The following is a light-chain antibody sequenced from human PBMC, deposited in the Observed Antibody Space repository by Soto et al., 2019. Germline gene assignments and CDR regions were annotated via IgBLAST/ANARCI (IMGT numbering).Light chain of an antibody. CDR3: QSYDSGLSASV. V-gene: IGLV1-40*01. CDR1: SSNIGAGYD. J-gene: IGLJ2*01. Sequence: QSVLTQPPSVSGAPGQRVTISCTGSSSNIGAGYDVHWYQQLPGTAPKLLIYGNSNRPSGVPDRFSGSKSGTTASLAITGLQAAEEDDYYCQSYDSGLSASVFGGGTKLTVL. CDR2: GNS.